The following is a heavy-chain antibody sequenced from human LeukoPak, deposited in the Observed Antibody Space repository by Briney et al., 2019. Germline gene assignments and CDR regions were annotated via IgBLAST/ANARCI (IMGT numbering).Heavy chain of an antibody. V-gene: IGHV7-4-1*02. Sequence: ASVKVSCKASGYTFTTYVLNWVRQAPGQGFEWMGFINTYTRNPTYAQGFTGRFVFSLDTSVSTAYLQISNLKAEDTAVYYCARQVGTASSHDFGHWGHGTLVTVSS. CDR2: INTYTRNP. CDR3: ARQVGTASSHDFGH. D-gene: IGHD2-21*02. CDR1: GYTFTTYV. J-gene: IGHJ4*01.